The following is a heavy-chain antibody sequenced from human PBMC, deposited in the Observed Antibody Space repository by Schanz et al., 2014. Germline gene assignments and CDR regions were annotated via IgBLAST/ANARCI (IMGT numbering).Heavy chain of an antibody. CDR3: AKGMRYCSGGACYDDYYYGLDV. CDR2: ISSGSSYA. J-gene: IGHJ6*02. CDR1: GFTFRDYY. D-gene: IGHD2-15*01. Sequence: PGGSLRLSCAASGFTFRDYYMSWIRQAPGKGLEWVSDISSGSSYANYADSVKGRFTISRDNAKNSLYLQMNSLRAEDTAVYYCAKGMRYCSGGACYDDYYYGLDVWGQGTTVTVSS. V-gene: IGHV3-11*05.